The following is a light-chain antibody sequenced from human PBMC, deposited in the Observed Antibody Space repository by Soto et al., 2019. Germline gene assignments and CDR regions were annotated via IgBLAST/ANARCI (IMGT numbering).Light chain of an antibody. V-gene: IGKV3-11*01. CDR1: QSVSSY. J-gene: IGKJ2*01. CDR3: QQRSNWPPYT. Sequence: EIVLTQSPATLSLSPGERATLSCRASQSVSSYLAWYQQKPGQAPSLLIYDASNRATGIPARFSGSGSGTDFTLTISSLEPEDFAVYYFQQRSNWPPYTFGQGTKLEIK. CDR2: DAS.